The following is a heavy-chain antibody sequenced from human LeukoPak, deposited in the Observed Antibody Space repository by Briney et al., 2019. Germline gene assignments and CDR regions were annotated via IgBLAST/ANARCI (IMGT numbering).Heavy chain of an antibody. J-gene: IGHJ4*02. CDR2: IKQEGSEK. V-gene: IGHV3-7*01. CDR1: GFTFSTYW. CDR3: ARDSAGNDY. D-gene: IGHD6-13*01. Sequence: PGGSLRLSCAASGFTFSTYWMSWVRQAPGKGLEWVANIKQEGSEKYYVDSVKGRFTISRDNAKNSIYLQMNSLRAEDTAMYYCARDSAGNDYWGQGTLVTVSS.